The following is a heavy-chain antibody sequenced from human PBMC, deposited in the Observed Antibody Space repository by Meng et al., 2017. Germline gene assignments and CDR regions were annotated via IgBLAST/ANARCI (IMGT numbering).Heavy chain of an antibody. V-gene: IGHV4-4*02. CDR2: IYHSGST. CDR3: ARAGVGYYDSSGPYSY. J-gene: IGHJ4*02. CDR1: GGSISSSNW. Sequence: VRLPESGPGLVKPSGTLSLTCAVSGGSISSSNWWSWVRQPPGKGLEWIGEIYHSGSTNYNPSLKSRVTISVDKSKNQFSLKLSSVTAADTAVYYCARAGVGYYDSSGPYSYWGQGTLVTVSS. D-gene: IGHD3-22*01.